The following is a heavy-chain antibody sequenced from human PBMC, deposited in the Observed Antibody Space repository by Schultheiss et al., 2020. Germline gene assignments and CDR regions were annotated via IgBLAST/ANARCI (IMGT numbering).Heavy chain of an antibody. J-gene: IGHJ1*01. CDR2: IYYSGST. CDR1: GGSISSYY. Sequence: SATLSLTCAVSGGSISSYYWSWIRQPPGKGLEWIGYIYYSGSTNYNPSLKSRVTISVDTSSNQFSLRLSSVTAADTAVYYCARHVAGSGWYYFQHWGQGTLVTVSS. V-gene: IGHV4-59*01. D-gene: IGHD6-13*01. CDR3: ARHVAGSGWYYFQH.